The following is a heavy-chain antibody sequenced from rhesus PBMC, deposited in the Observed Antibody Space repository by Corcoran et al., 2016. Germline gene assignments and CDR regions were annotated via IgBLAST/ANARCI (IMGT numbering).Heavy chain of an antibody. CDR3: AREGRSGSWDFDY. V-gene: IGHV4-169*02. CDR2: IYRSGSST. D-gene: IGHD6-25*01. J-gene: IGHJ4*01. CDR1: GGSISSSY. Sequence: QLQLQESGPGLVKPSETLSVTCAVSGGSISSSYWSWIRQAPGKGLEWIGYIYRSGSSTNYNPSLKSRVTLSVDTAKNQLSLKLSAVTTADTAVYYCAREGRSGSWDFDYWGQGVLVTVSS.